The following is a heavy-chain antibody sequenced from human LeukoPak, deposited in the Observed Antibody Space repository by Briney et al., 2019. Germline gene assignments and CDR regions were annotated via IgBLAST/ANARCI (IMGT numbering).Heavy chain of an antibody. D-gene: IGHD4-23*01. V-gene: IGHV1-18*01. CDR3: ARDRGYGGNSYYFDY. CDR2: ISAYNGNT. CDR1: GYTFTSYG. Sequence: GASVKVSCKAPGYTFTSYGISWVRQAPGQGLEWMGWISAYNGNTNYAQKLQGRVTMTTDTSTSTAYMELRSLRSDDTAVYYCARDRGYGGNSYYFDYWGQGTLVTVSS. J-gene: IGHJ4*02.